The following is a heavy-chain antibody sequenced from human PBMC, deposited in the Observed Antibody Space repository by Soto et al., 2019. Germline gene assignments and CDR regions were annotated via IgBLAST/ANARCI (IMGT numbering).Heavy chain of an antibody. V-gene: IGHV3-23*01. CDR3: AKGVYIVVVVATYIDY. J-gene: IGHJ4*02. Sequence: GGSLRLSCAASGFTFSFYGMHWVRQAPGKGLEWVSAISGSGGSTYYADSVKGRFTISRDNSKNTLYLQMNSLRAEDTAVYYCAKGVYIVVVVATYIDYWGQGTLVTVSS. D-gene: IGHD2-15*01. CDR2: ISGSGGST. CDR1: GFTFSFYG.